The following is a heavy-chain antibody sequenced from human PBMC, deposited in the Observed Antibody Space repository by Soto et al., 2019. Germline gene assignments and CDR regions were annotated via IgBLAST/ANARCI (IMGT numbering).Heavy chain of an antibody. CDR2: IYYSGST. D-gene: IGHD6-13*01. Sequence: PSETLSLTCTASGGSISSSSYYWGWIRQPPGKGLEWIGSIYYSGSTYYNPSLKSRVTISVDTSKNQFSLKLSSVTAADTAVYYCARGRRYSSSWYSDYWGQGTLVTVS. V-gene: IGHV4-39*01. CDR3: ARGRRYSSSWYSDY. J-gene: IGHJ4*02. CDR1: GGSISSSSYY.